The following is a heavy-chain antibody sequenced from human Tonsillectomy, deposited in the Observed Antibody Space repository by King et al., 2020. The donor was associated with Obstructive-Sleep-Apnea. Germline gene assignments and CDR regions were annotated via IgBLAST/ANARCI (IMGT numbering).Heavy chain of an antibody. D-gene: IGHD3-22*01. Sequence: VQLVESGGGLVQPGGSLRLSCAASGFTFSSYSMNWVRQAPGKGLEWVSYISSSSSTIYYADSLKGRFTISRDNAKNSLYLQMNSLRAEDTAVYYCARDQHYYDSSNYPFDYWGQGTLVTVSS. CDR1: GFTFSSYS. CDR2: ISSSSSTI. CDR3: ARDQHYYDSSNYPFDY. J-gene: IGHJ4*02. V-gene: IGHV3-48*04.